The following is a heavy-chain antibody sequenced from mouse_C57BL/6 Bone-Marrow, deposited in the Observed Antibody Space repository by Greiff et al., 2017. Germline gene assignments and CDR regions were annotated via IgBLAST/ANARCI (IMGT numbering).Heavy chain of an antibody. CDR1: GYSITSGYY. J-gene: IGHJ3*01. Sequence: DVKLQESGPGLVKPSQSLSLTCSVTGYSITSGYYWNWIRQFPGNKLEWMGYISYDGSNNYNPSLKNRISITRDTSKNQFFLKLNSVTTEDTATYYCARGIYYDYSLFAYWGQGTLVTVSA. CDR3: ARGIYYDYSLFAY. V-gene: IGHV3-6*01. D-gene: IGHD2-4*01. CDR2: ISYDGSN.